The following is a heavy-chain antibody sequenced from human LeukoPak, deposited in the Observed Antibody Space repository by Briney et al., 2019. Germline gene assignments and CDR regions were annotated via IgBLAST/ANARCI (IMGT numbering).Heavy chain of an antibody. D-gene: IGHD1-26*01. CDR3: ARDRIVGATSFDI. V-gene: IGHV4-59*01. CDR1: GGSISSYY. CDR2: TYYSGST. J-gene: IGHJ3*02. Sequence: PSETLSLTCTVSGGSISSYYWSWIRQPPGKGLEWIGYTYYSGSTNYNPSLKSRVTISVDTSKNQFSLKLSSVTAADTAVYYCARDRIVGATSFDIWGQGTMVTVSS.